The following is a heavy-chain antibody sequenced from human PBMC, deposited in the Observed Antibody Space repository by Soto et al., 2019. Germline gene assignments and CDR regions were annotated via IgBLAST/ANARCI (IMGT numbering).Heavy chain of an antibody. CDR2: IIPLLGIG. D-gene: IGHD2-21*01. CDR1: GGTLSSET. J-gene: IGHJ6*03. CDR3: AREEGYYKMGTFPVYSMDV. Sequence: QVQLVQSGPEVKKSGSSVKVSCKVSGGTLSSETISWLRQAPGQGLEWMGRIIPLLGIGNYAQKFQGRVTITEDISTNTGYMELSSLTSQDTAIYYCAREEGYYKMGTFPVYSMDVWGNGTTVTVSS. V-gene: IGHV1-69*08.